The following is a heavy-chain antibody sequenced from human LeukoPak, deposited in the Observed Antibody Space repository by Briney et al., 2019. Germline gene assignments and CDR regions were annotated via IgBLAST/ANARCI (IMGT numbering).Heavy chain of an antibody. V-gene: IGHV4-59*01. CDR3: ARRTNQRAFDI. Sequence: SETLSLTCTVSGGSISSYYWTWIRQPPGRGLEWIGYIYHRGSANYNPSLKSRVTIAVDTSKNQFSLTLSSVTAADAAVYYCARRTNQRAFDIWGQGTMVTVSS. CDR1: GGSISSYY. J-gene: IGHJ3*02. CDR2: IYHRGSA.